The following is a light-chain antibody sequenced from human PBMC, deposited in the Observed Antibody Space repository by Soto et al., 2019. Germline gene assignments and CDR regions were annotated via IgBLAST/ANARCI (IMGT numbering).Light chain of an antibody. V-gene: IGLV1-51*02. CDR2: END. J-gene: IGLJ1*01. CDR1: SSNTGNNY. CDR3: ATWDSSLSAGL. Sequence: QSVLTQPPSVSAAPGQKVTISCSGSSSNTGNNYVSWYQQLPGTAPKLLIYENDKRPSGIPDRFSGSKSGTSATLGITGLQTGDEVDYYCATWDSSLSAGLFGTGTKLTVL.